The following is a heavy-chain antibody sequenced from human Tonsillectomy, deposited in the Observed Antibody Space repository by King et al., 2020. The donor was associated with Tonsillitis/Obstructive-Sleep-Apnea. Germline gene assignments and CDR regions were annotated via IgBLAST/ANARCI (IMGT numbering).Heavy chain of an antibody. CDR2: IYYSGTT. Sequence: QLQESGPGLVKPSETLSLTCTVSGGSISSGSYYWSWIRQPPGKGLEWIGYIYYSGTTNYNPSLKSRVTISLDTSKNQFSLNVSSVTAADTALYYCARSAENGDDINPFDYWGKGTLVTVSS. CDR3: ARSAENGDDINPFDY. D-gene: IGHD3-9*01. CDR1: GGSISSGSYY. J-gene: IGHJ4*02. V-gene: IGHV4-61*01.